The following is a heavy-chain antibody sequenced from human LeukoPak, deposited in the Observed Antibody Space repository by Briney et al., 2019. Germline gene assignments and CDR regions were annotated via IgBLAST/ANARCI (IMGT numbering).Heavy chain of an antibody. CDR1: GFSLSTSAMG. V-gene: IGHV2-5*02. J-gene: IGHJ4*02. CDR3: AHVVRGNYGSGSLWYFDY. CDR2: IYSDDGE. Sequence: SGPTLVKPTQTLTLTCTFSGFSLSTSAMGVAWIRQPPRKALEWLALIYSDDGERYSPSPKGRLSITKDTSNNQVVLTMTDMDPVDTATYYCAHVVRGNYGSGSLWYFDYWGQGILVTVSS. D-gene: IGHD3-10*01.